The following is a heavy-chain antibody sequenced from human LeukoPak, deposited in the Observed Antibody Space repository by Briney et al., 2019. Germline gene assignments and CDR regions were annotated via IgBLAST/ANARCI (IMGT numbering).Heavy chain of an antibody. Sequence: ASVKVSCKASGYTFTSYYMHWVRQAPGQGLEWMGRINPNSGGTNYAQKVQGRVTMTRDTSISTAYMELSRLRSDDTAVYYCARGSASGGHFDYWGQGTLVTVSS. J-gene: IGHJ4*02. V-gene: IGHV1-2*06. D-gene: IGHD1-26*01. CDR1: GYTFTSYY. CDR3: ARGSASGGHFDY. CDR2: INPNSGGT.